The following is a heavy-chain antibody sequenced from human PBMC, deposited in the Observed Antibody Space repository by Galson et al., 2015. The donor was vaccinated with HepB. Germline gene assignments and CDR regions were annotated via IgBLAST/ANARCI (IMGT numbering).Heavy chain of an antibody. CDR2: VSGGATSST. Sequence: SLRLSCAASGFTFISYAMTWVRRAPGKGLEWVSAVSGGATSSTYYAESVKGRFTISRDNSRNTLYLQMSGLRAEDSATYYCAKDIHVWPAEWTYWGRGTLVTVSS. J-gene: IGHJ4*02. V-gene: IGHV3-23*01. D-gene: IGHD5-18*01. CDR1: GFTFISYA. CDR3: AKDIHVWPAEWTY.